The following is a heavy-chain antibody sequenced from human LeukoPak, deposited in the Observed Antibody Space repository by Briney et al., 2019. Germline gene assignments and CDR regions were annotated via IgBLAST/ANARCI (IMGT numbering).Heavy chain of an antibody. D-gene: IGHD6-13*01. CDR3: ARHMVVAAAGTFDY. J-gene: IGHJ4*02. CDR1: GVSIGTYY. V-gene: IGHV4-4*09. Sequence: SETLSLTCTVSGVSIGTYYWSWIRQPPGTGLEWIGFVHASGSTNYNPSLKSRVTISVDTSKNHLSLKLTSVAAADTAVYYCARHMVVAAAGTFDYWGQGTLVTVSS. CDR2: VHASGST.